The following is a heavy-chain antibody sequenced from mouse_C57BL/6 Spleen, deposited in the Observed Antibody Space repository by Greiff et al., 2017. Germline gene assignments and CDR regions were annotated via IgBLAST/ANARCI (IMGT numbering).Heavy chain of an antibody. D-gene: IGHD1-1*01. J-gene: IGHJ3*01. V-gene: IGHV1-20*01. CDR3: AREGQIYYYGSSPFAY. CDR2: INPYNGDT. CDR1: GYSFTGYF. Sequence: EVKLVESGPELVKPGDSVKISCKASGYSFTGYFMNWVMQSHGKSLEWIGRINPYNGDTFYNQKFKGKATLTVDKSSSTAHMELRSLTSEDSAVYYCAREGQIYYYGSSPFAYWGQGTLVTVSA.